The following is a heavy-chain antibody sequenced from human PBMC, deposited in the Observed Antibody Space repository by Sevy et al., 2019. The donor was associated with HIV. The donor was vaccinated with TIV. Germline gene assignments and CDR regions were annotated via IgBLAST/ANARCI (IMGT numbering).Heavy chain of an antibody. CDR2: IKQDESEK. Sequence: GGSLRLSCAASGFSFSNYWMHWVRQAPGKGLEWVANIKQDESEKYYVASVKGRFTISRDNAKNSLYLQMNSLRPEDTAVYYCAGGNSGSFDYWGQGTLVTVSS. CDR3: AGGNSGSFDY. J-gene: IGHJ4*02. D-gene: IGHD3-22*01. V-gene: IGHV3-7*04. CDR1: GFSFSNYW.